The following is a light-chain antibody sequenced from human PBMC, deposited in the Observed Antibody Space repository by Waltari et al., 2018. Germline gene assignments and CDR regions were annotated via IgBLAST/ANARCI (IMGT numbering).Light chain of an antibody. V-gene: IGKV1-9*01. CDR1: QGIGSY. Sequence: DIQLTQSPSFLSASVGDRLTITSQASQGIGSYLAWFQQKPGKAPNLLIYGASTLQSGVPSRFGGSGSGTEFTLTISSLQPEDFATYYCQQLSSYPITFGQGTRLEIK. CDR2: GAS. CDR3: QQLSSYPIT. J-gene: IGKJ5*01.